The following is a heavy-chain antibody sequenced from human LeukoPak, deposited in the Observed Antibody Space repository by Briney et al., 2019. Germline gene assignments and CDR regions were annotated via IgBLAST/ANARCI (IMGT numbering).Heavy chain of an antibody. CDR1: GFTFSSYN. Sequence: GGSLRLSCAASGFTFSSYNMNWVRQAPGKGLEWVSSITSGSSYRFYADSVKGRFTISRDNAKNSLYLQMNSLRAEDTAVYYCAKSPGGYSGPFGDWGQGTLVTVSS. J-gene: IGHJ4*02. V-gene: IGHV3-21*01. CDR2: ITSGSSYR. CDR3: AKSPGGYSGPFGD. D-gene: IGHD5-12*01.